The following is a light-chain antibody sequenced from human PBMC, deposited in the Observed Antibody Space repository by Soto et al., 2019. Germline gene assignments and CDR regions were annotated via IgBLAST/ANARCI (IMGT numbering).Light chain of an antibody. CDR3: QTWGTGIRV. CDR1: SGHSSYA. CDR2: INSDGSH. J-gene: IGLJ2*01. Sequence: QPVLTRSPSASASLGASVKLTCTLSSGHSSYAIAWHQQQPEKGPRYLMKINSDGSHSKGDGIPDRFSGSSSGAERYLTISSLQSEDEADYYCQTWGTGIRVFGAGTTLTVL. V-gene: IGLV4-69*01.